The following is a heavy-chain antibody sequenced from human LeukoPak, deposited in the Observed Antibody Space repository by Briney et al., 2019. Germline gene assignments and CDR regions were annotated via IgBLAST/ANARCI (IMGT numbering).Heavy chain of an antibody. CDR2: IYYSGST. J-gene: IGHJ4*02. Sequence: SETLSLTCTVSGGSISSYYWSWIRQPPGKGLEWIGYIYYSGSTNYNPPLKSRISISVDTSKNQFSLKLSSVTAADTAVYYCARTLGRGSADYWGQGTLVTVSS. V-gene: IGHV4-59*01. D-gene: IGHD3-10*01. CDR1: GGSISSYY. CDR3: ARTLGRGSADY.